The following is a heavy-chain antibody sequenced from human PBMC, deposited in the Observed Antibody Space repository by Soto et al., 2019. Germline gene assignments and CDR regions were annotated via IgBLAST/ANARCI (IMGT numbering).Heavy chain of an antibody. CDR2: ISGSDDST. V-gene: IGHV3-23*01. D-gene: IGHD6-6*01. J-gene: IGHJ4*02. Sequence: LRLSFAASGFTFSSYAMSWVRQAPGKGLEWVSVISGSDDSTYYADSVKGRFTISRDNSKNTLYLQMNSLRAEDTAVYYCAKRSSSSTFDYWGQGTLVTVSS. CDR1: GFTFSSYA. CDR3: AKRSSSSTFDY.